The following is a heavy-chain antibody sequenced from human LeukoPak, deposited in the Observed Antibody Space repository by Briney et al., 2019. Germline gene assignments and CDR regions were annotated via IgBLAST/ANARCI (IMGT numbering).Heavy chain of an antibody. Sequence: SETLSLTCTVSGGSISSGDYYWSWIRQPPGKGLEWIGYIYYSGSTYYNPSLKSRVTISLDTSKNQFSLKLSSVTAAGTAVYYCARDLPGGGATVSGEHDYWGQGTLVTVSS. V-gene: IGHV4-30-4*01. CDR1: GGSISSGDYY. CDR2: IYYSGST. D-gene: IGHD1-26*01. CDR3: ARDLPGGGATVSGEHDY. J-gene: IGHJ4*02.